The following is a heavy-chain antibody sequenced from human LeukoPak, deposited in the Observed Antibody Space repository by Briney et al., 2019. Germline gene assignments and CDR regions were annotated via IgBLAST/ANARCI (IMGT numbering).Heavy chain of an antibody. CDR3: ARGGVVPAAIHY. CDR1: GGSISSYY. D-gene: IGHD2-2*01. J-gene: IGHJ4*02. Sequence: SETLSLTCTVSGGSISSYYWGWIRQPAGKGLEWIGRIYTSGSTNYNPSLKSRVTMSVDTSKNQFSLKLSSVTAADTAVYYCARGGVVPAAIHYWGQGTLVTVSS. CDR2: IYTSGST. V-gene: IGHV4-4*07.